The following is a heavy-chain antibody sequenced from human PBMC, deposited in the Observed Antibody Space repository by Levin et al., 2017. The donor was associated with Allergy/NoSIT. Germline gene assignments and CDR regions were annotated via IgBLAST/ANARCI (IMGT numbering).Heavy chain of an antibody. J-gene: IGHJ4*02. Sequence: GESLKISCAASGFTFSSYAMHWVRQAPGKGLEWVAVISYDGSNKYYADSVKGRFTISRDNSKNTLYLQMNSLRAEDTAVYYCARDLAPKRTGIAVAGTQGSTMIVVVNPGYWGQGTLVTVSS. CDR1: GFTFSSYA. CDR3: ARDLAPKRTGIAVAGTQGSTMIVVVNPGY. V-gene: IGHV3-30-3*01. CDR2: ISYDGSNK. D-gene: IGHD6-19*01.